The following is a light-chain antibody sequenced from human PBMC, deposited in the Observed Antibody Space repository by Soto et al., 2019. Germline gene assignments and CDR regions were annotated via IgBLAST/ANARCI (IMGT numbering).Light chain of an antibody. CDR3: QQYNTYPLT. CDR2: DVS. Sequence: DIQMTQSPSTVSAYVGDSVTITCRASQSIATWLAWYQQRPGKAPKLLIYDVSSLQSGAPSRFSGSGSGTEFTLTISSLQPSDFATYYCQQYNTYPLTFGGGTKVDIK. J-gene: IGKJ4*01. CDR1: QSIATW. V-gene: IGKV1-5*01.